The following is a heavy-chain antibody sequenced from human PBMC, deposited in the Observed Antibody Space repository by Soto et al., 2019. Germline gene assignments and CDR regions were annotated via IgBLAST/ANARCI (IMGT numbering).Heavy chain of an antibody. J-gene: IGHJ6*02. V-gene: IGHV6-1*01. CDR1: GDSVSSTSAA. CDR2: TYYRSKWYS. CDR3: ARSRIFSTPDYYYYGMDV. Sequence: SQTLSLTCAISGDSVSSTSAAWSWIRQSPSRGLEWLGRTYYRSKWYSDYAVSVKSRITINPDTSKNQSSLQLNSVTPEDTAVYYCARSRIFSTPDYYYYGMDVWGQGTTVTVSS. D-gene: IGHD3-3*02.